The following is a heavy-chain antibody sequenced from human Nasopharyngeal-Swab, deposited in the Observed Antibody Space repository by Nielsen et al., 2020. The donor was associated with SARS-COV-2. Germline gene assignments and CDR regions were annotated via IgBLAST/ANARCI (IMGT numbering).Heavy chain of an antibody. CDR2: IYHSGST. CDR3: ARGSDTIFGVVILSTPHPGPYYFDY. D-gene: IGHD3-3*01. V-gene: IGHV4-4*02. J-gene: IGHJ4*02. Sequence: WIRQPPGKWLEWIGEIYHSGSTNYNPPLKSRVTISVDKSKNQYSLKLSSLTAAETAVYYCARGSDTIFGVVILSTPHPGPYYFDYWGQGTLVTVSS.